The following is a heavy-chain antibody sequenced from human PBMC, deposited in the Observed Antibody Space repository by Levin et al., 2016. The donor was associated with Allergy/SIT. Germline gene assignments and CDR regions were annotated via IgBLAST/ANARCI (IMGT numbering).Heavy chain of an antibody. D-gene: IGHD3-10*01. CDR1: GGSISSTDYY. J-gene: IGHJ4*02. CDR2: IYSIGGT. V-gene: IGHV4-39*01. Sequence: SETLSLTCTVSGGSISSTDYYWGWIRQPPGKGLEWIGNIYSIGGTYYNPSLKSRVTISVDTSKNQFSLNLRSVTAADSAVYYCATVRGPAVISYFDYWGQGTLVTVSS. CDR3: ATVRGPAVISYFDY.